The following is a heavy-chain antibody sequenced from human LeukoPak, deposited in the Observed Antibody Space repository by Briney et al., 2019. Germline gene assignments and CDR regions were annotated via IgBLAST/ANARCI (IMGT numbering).Heavy chain of an antibody. D-gene: IGHD6-19*01. CDR2: IYYSGST. CDR1: GGSISSYY. V-gene: IGHV4-59*01. J-gene: IGHJ3*02. Sequence: SETLSLTCTVSGGSISSYYWSWIRQPPGKGLEWIGYIYYSGSTNYNPSLKSRVTISVDTSKNQFSLKLSSVTAADTAVYYCASASTAVAGYAFDIWGQGTMVTVSS. CDR3: ASASTAVAGYAFDI.